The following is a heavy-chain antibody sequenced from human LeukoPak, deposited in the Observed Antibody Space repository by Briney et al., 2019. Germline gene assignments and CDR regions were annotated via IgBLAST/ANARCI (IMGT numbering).Heavy chain of an antibody. CDR1: GGSISSYY. CDR2: IYYSRST. D-gene: IGHD2-15*01. V-gene: IGHV4-59*08. Sequence: KPSETLSLTCTASGGSISSYYWSWIRQPPGKGLEWIGYIYYSRSTNYNPSLKSRVTISVDTSKNQFSLKLSSVTAADTAVYYCARYCSGGSCLDYWGQGTLVTVSS. J-gene: IGHJ4*02. CDR3: ARYCSGGSCLDY.